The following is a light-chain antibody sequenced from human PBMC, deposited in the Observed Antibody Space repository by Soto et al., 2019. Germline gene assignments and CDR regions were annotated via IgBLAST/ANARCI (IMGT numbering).Light chain of an antibody. CDR1: SSNVGDYNY. J-gene: IGLJ3*02. Sequence: QSALTQPRSVPGSPGQSVTISCTGTSSNVGDYNYVSWYQHHPGKAPKLILYDVTDRPSGVPDRFSGSKSGNTASLTISGLQAEDEADYYCCSYAGTYTWVFGGGTKLTVL. CDR3: CSYAGTYTWV. CDR2: DVT. V-gene: IGLV2-11*01.